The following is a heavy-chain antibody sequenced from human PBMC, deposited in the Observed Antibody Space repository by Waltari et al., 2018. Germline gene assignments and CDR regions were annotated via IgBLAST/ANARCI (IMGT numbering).Heavy chain of an antibody. CDR2: VHHSGKT. J-gene: IGHJ4*02. V-gene: IGHV4-4*02. CDR3: AGDRAIGLFFDY. CDR1: GDSISGNYW. D-gene: IGHD2-2*01. Sequence: QVQLQESGQGLVKPSGTLSLTCAVSGDSISGNYWWSWVRQSPEKGLEWIGQVHHSGKTHYKPSLQSRVAISLDKPKNHFALNLNSVTAADTAIYYCAGDRAIGLFFDYWGRGTLVTVSS.